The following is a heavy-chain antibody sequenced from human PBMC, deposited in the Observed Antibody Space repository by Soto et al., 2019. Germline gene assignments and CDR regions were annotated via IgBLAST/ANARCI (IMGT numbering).Heavy chain of an antibody. CDR2: IYYSGST. CDR1: GGSISSYY. Sequence: SETLSLTCTVSGGSISSYYWSWIRQLPGKGLEWIGYIYYSGSTNYNPSLKSRVTISVDTSKNQFSLKLSSVTAADTAVYYCARRYGPGFDYWGQGTLVTVSS. CDR3: ARRYGPGFDY. J-gene: IGHJ4*02. D-gene: IGHD4-17*01. V-gene: IGHV4-59*08.